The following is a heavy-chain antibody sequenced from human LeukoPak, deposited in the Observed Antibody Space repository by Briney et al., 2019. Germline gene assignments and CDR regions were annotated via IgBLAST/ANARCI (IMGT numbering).Heavy chain of an antibody. D-gene: IGHD6-19*01. J-gene: IGHJ3*02. CDR3: ARDLLIAVAGHDAFDI. V-gene: IGHV3-66*02. CDR1: GFTVRSNY. CDR2: IYSGGST. Sequence: GSLRLSCAASGFTVRSNYMSWVRQAPGEGLEWVSVIYSGGSTYYADSVKGRFTISRDNSKNTLYLQMNSLRAEDTAVYYCARDLLIAVAGHDAFDIWGQGTMVTVSS.